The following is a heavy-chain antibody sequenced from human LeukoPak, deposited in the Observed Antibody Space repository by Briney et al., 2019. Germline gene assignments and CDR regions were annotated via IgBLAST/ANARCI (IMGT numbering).Heavy chain of an antibody. Sequence: GGSLRLSCAASGFNFSNHWMTWVRQAPGKGLEWVANIKQDGSEKYYVDSVKGRFTISRDNAKNSLYLQMNSLRAEDTAVYYCARDAFSRISIFGVVSDAFDIWGQGTMVTVSS. D-gene: IGHD3-3*01. CDR1: GFNFSNHW. CDR2: IKQDGSEK. V-gene: IGHV3-7*01. CDR3: ARDAFSRISIFGVVSDAFDI. J-gene: IGHJ3*02.